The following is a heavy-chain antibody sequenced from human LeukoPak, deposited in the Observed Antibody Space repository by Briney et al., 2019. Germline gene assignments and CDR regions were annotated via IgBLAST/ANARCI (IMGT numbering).Heavy chain of an antibody. CDR2: ISYDGNYK. CDR3: ARDKYYFDSSGFEGTDAFDI. D-gene: IGHD3-22*01. J-gene: IGHJ3*02. CDR1: GFSFSNHA. V-gene: IGHV3-30*04. Sequence: PGGSLRLSCAASGFSFSNHAMHWVRQAPGKGLEWVAGISYDGNYKYYSDSVKGRFTISRDNSKNTLSLQMNSLRAEDTALYYCARDKYYFDSSGFEGTDAFDIWGQGTMLTVSS.